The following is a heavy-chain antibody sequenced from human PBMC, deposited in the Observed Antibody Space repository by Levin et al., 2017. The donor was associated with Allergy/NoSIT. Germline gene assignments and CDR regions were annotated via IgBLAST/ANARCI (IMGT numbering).Heavy chain of an antibody. CDR3: ARVVCAGRGKGTSCAFDY. CDR2: IYTSGST. D-gene: IGHD2-2*01. CDR1: GGSISSGSYY. V-gene: IGHV4-61*02. J-gene: IGHJ4*02. Sequence: SETLSLTCTVSGGSISSGSYYWSWIRQPAGKGLEWIGRIYTSGSTNYNPSLKSRVTISVDTSKNQFSLKLSSVTAADTAVYYCARVVCAGRGKGTSCAFDYWGQGTLVTVSS.